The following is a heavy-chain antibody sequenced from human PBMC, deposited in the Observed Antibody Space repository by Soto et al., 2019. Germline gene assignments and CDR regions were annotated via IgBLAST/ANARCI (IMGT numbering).Heavy chain of an antibody. Sequence: SQTLSLTCAISGDSVSSNGAAWNWIRQSPSGGLQWLGRTYYRSKWNNDYAVSVKSRITIKPDTSKNQFSLQLNSVTPEDTAVYYCARGHAGTMDVWGQGTTVTVSS. D-gene: IGHD1-1*01. CDR3: ARGHAGTMDV. V-gene: IGHV6-1*01. CDR2: TYYRSKWNN. CDR1: GDSVSSNGAA. J-gene: IGHJ6*02.